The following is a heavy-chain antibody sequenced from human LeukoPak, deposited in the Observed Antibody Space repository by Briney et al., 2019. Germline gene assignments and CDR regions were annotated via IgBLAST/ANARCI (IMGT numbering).Heavy chain of an antibody. CDR2: IYYSGST. CDR3: ARHDSRVVTYLLGWFDP. D-gene: IGHD2-21*02. J-gene: IGHJ5*02. V-gene: IGHV4-39*01. CDR1: GGSISSSSYY. Sequence: PSETLSLTCTVSGGSISSSSYYWGWIRQPPGKGLEWIGSIYYSGSTYYNPSLKSRVTISVDTSKNQFSLKLSSVTAADTAVYYRARHDSRVVTYLLGWFDPWGQGTLVTVSS.